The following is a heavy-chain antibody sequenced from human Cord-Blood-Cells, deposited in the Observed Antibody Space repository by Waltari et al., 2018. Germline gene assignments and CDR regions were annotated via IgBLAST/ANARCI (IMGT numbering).Heavy chain of an antibody. V-gene: IGHV1-69*01. D-gene: IGHD3-9*01. CDR3: ARGGTLRYFGWLPYGMDV. Sequence: VQLVQSGAEVKKPASSVKVSCKASGGTFSRYAISWVRQAPGQGLEWMGGIIPIFGTANYAKKFQGRVTITADESTSTAYMELGSLRSEVTAVYYCARGGTLRYFGWLPYGMDVWGQGTTVTVSS. CDR2: IIPIFGTA. J-gene: IGHJ6*02. CDR1: GGTFSRYA.